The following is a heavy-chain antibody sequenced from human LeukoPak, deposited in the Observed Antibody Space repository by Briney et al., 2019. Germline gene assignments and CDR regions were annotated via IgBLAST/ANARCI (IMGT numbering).Heavy chain of an antibody. Sequence: SETLSLTCTVSGGSISSSSYYWGWIRQPPGKGLEWIGSIYYSGSTYYNPSLKSRVTISVDTSKNQFSLKLSSATAADTAVYYCARHPAIGGWYRAWGQGTLVTVPS. J-gene: IGHJ5*02. V-gene: IGHV4-39*01. CDR1: GGSISSSSYY. CDR3: ARHPAIGGWYRA. CDR2: IYYSGST. D-gene: IGHD6-19*01.